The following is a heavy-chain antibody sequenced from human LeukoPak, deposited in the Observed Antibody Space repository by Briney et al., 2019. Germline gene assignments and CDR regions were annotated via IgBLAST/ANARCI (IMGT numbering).Heavy chain of an antibody. J-gene: IGHJ5*02. V-gene: IGHV4-39*07. Sequence: PGGSLRLSCAASGFTFSSYWMSWVRQAPGKGLEWIGSIYYSGSTYYNPSLKSRVTISVDTSKNQFSLKLSSVTAADTAVYYCARVLGYCSGGSCYSTWFDPWGQGTLVTVSS. CDR1: GFTFSSYW. CDR3: ARVLGYCSGGSCYSTWFDP. D-gene: IGHD2-15*01. CDR2: IYYSGST.